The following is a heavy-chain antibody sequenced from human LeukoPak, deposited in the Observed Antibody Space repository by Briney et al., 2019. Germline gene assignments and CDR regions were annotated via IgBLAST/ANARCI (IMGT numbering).Heavy chain of an antibody. D-gene: IGHD3-10*01. CDR1: GFTLSSYA. V-gene: IGHV3-23*01. J-gene: IGHJ4*02. Sequence: GGSLRLSCAASGFTLSSYAMSWVRQAPGKGLEWVSTISGSSGSTYYADSVKGRFTISRDNSKNTLYLQMNSLRAEDTAVYYCAKADYFASGSYYNWGQGTLVTVSS. CDR2: ISGSSGST. CDR3: AKADYFASGSYYN.